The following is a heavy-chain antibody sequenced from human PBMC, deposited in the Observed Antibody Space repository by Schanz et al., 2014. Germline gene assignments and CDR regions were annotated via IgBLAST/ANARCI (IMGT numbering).Heavy chain of an antibody. CDR1: GFTFSRYW. V-gene: IGHV3-7*01. D-gene: IGHD1-26*01. Sequence: EVQLVESGGGLVQPGGSLRLCCVASGFTFSRYWMTWVRQAPGKGLEWVANIKQDGSAKNYVDSVKGRFTISRDNPKNSLCLQMNSLRVEDTAVYYCARDSGSYDTGGDYWGQGTLVTVSS. CDR2: IKQDGSAK. J-gene: IGHJ4*02. CDR3: ARDSGSYDTGGDY.